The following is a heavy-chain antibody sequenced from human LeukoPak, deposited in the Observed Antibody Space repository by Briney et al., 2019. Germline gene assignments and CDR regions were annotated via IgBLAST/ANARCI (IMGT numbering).Heavy chain of an antibody. J-gene: IGHJ2*01. D-gene: IGHD7-27*01. CDR2: IYYSGST. Sequence: PSETLSLTCTVSGGSISSYYWSWIRQPPGKGLEWIGYIYYSGSTNYNPSLKSRVTISVDTSKNQFSLKLSSVTAADTAVYYCARDSAPNWGSRYFDLWGRGTLVTVSS. V-gene: IGHV4-59*12. CDR3: ARDSAPNWGSRYFDL. CDR1: GGSISSYY.